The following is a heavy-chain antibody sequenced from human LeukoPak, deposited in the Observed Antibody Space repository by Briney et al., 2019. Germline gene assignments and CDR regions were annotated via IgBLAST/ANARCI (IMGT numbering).Heavy chain of an antibody. J-gene: IGHJ4*02. V-gene: IGHV3-74*01. D-gene: IGHD3-9*01. CDR2: INSDGSST. CDR3: ARVPGPYYDILTGYYPPGYFDY. CDR1: GLTFSSYA. Sequence: GGSLRLSCAASGLTFSSYAMSWVRQAPGKGLEWVSRINSDGSSTSYADSVKGRFTISRDNAKNTLYLQMNSLRAEDTAVYYCARVPGPYYDILTGYYPPGYFDYWGQGTLVTVSS.